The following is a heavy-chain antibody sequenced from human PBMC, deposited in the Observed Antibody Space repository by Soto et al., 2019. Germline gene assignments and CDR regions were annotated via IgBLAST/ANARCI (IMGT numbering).Heavy chain of an antibody. Sequence: SVKVSCKASGGTFSSYAISWVRQAPGQGLEWIGWIVVGSGNTNYAQKFQERVTITRDMSTSTAYMELSSLRSEDTAVYYCAASEQLPWFDPWGQRTLVTVSS. CDR3: AASEQLPWFDP. CDR1: GGTFSSYA. D-gene: IGHD6-13*01. J-gene: IGHJ5*02. CDR2: IVVGSGNT. V-gene: IGHV1-58*02.